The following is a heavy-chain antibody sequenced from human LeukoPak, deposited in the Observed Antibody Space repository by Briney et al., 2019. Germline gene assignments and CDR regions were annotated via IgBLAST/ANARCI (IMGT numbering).Heavy chain of an antibody. V-gene: IGHV3-7*01. Sequence: GGSLRLSCAASGFTFSSYWMSWVRQAPGNGLEWVANIEQDGSEKYYVGSVKGRFTISGDNAKNSLYLQMNSLRVEDTAVYYCARGLSTWFGESTHNYWGQGTLVTVSS. CDR2: IEQDGSEK. CDR1: GFTFSSYW. CDR3: ARGLSTWFGESTHNY. D-gene: IGHD3-10*01. J-gene: IGHJ4*02.